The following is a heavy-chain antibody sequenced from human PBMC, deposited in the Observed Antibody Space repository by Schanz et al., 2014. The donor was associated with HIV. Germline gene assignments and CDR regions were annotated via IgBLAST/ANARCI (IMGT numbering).Heavy chain of an antibody. Sequence: QVRLQQWGAGLLKPSQTLSLTCAVSGGSISSGDYSWSWIRQPPGKGLEWIGYISHSGITYYSPSRKSRVIISIGRSSNQFSLKLSSVTAADTAVYYCARVTVVEALYYFDYWGQGTLVTVSS. CDR3: ARVTVVEALYYFDY. CDR1: GGSISSGDYS. CDR2: ISHSGIT. V-gene: IGHV4-30-2*01. J-gene: IGHJ4*02. D-gene: IGHD2-15*01.